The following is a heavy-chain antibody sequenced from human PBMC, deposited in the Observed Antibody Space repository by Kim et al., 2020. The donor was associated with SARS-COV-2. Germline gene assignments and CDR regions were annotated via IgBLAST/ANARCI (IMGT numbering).Heavy chain of an antibody. Sequence: SETLSLTCAVYGGSFSGYYWSWIRQPPGKGLEWIGEINHSGSTNYNPSLKSRVTISVDTSKNQFSLKLSSVTAADTAVYYCARASLGSKNPGRRYYYYYMDVWGKGTTVTVSS. V-gene: IGHV4-34*01. CDR1: GGSFSGYY. CDR2: INHSGST. CDR3: ARASLGSKNPGRRYYYYYMDV. D-gene: IGHD2-15*01. J-gene: IGHJ6*03.